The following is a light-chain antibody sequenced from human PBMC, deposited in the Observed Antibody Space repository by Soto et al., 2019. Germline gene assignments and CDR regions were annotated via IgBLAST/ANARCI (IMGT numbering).Light chain of an antibody. J-gene: IGKJ5*01. Sequence: VVLTQSPGTLSLSPGDRVTLSCRASHSISSAYIAWYQKKPGQTPSLLIYGASSRASGVPDRFGGSGSGTEFTLTISRLEPEDFAVYYCQQRSNWPPITFGQGTRLEIK. CDR3: QQRSNWPPIT. V-gene: IGKV3D-20*02. CDR2: GAS. CDR1: HSISSAY.